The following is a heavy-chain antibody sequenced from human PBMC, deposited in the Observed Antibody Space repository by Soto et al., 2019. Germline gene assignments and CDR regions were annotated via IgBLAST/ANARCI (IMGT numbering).Heavy chain of an antibody. D-gene: IGHD6-25*01. V-gene: IGHV3-53*01. CDR1: GFTVSSNY. J-gene: IGHJ4*02. Sequence: PWGSLRLSCAASGFTVSSNYMSWVRQAPGKGLEWVSVIYSGGSTYYADSVKGRFTISRDNSKNTLYLQMNSLRAEDTAVYYCAREFTGGPHYFDYWGQGTLVTVSS. CDR3: AREFTGGPHYFDY. CDR2: IYSGGST.